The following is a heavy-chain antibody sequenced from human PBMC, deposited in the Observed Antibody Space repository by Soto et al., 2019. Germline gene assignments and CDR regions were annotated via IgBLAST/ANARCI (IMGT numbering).Heavy chain of an antibody. CDR2: ISSRSSTI. J-gene: IGHJ2*01. V-gene: IGHV3-48*01. CDR3: FFFKAEDGIRDVRSVSAFLLNRSSDL. Sequence: GKGQEWVSYISSRSSTIYYADSVKGRFTISRDNAKNSLYLQMNSLRAEDTAVYYFFFFKAEDGIRDVRSVSAFLLNRSSDL. D-gene: IGHD3-10*02.